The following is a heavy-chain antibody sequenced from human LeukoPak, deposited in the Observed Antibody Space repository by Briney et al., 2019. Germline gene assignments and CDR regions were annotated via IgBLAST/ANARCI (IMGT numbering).Heavy chain of an antibody. D-gene: IGHD3-10*01. J-gene: IGHJ4*02. CDR1: GGSFSGYY. Sequence: KPSETLSLTCAVYGGSFSGYYWSWIRQPPGKGLEWIGEINHSGSTNYNPSLKSRVTISVDTSKNQFSLKLSSVTAADTAVYYCARGTVRGVIGSYYFDYWGQGTLVTVSS. CDR3: ARGTVRGVIGSYYFDY. CDR2: INHSGST. V-gene: IGHV4-34*01.